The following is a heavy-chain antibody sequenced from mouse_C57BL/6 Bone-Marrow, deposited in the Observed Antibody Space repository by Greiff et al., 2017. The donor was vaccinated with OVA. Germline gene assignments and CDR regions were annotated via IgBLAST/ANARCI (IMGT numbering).Heavy chain of an antibody. Sequence: QVQLQQPGAELVKPGASVKLSCKASGYTFTSYWMHWVKQRPGQGLEWIGMIHPNSGSTNYNEKFKSKATLTVDKSSSTAYMQLSSLTSEVSAVYYCARVKVTYAMDYWGQGTSVTVSS. V-gene: IGHV1-64*01. CDR3: ARVKVTYAMDY. CDR2: IHPNSGST. CDR1: GYTFTSYW. J-gene: IGHJ4*01. D-gene: IGHD2-1*01.